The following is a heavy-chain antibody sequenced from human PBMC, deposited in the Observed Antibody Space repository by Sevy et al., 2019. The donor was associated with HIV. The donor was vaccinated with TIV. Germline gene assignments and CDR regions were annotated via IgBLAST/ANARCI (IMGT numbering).Heavy chain of an antibody. CDR3: ARGRGEQWLVTRGFDP. Sequence: GSLILSCAASGFTVGTNYMSWVRQVPGKGLEWVSVIYSDGNTYYADSVKGRFTISRDNAKNTLYLQMNSLRAEDTAVYYCARGRGEQWLVTRGFDPWGQGTLVTVSS. J-gene: IGHJ5*02. V-gene: IGHV3-53*01. CDR1: GFTVGTNY. CDR2: IYSDGNT. D-gene: IGHD6-19*01.